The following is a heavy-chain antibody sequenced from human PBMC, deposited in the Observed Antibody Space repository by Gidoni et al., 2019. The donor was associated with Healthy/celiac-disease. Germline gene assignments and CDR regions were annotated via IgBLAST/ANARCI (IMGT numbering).Heavy chain of an antibody. CDR1: GGCISSGGYY. CDR3: ARNPDYGSGMDV. D-gene: IGHD3-16*01. V-gene: IGHV4-31*03. Sequence: QVQLQESVPGLVKPSQTLSLTCTVSGGCISSGGYYWSWIRQHTGKGLEWIGYIYYSGSTYYHPSLKSRVTISVDTSKNQFSLKLISVTAADTAVYYCARNPDYGSGMDVWGQGTTVTVSS. J-gene: IGHJ6*02. CDR2: IYYSGST.